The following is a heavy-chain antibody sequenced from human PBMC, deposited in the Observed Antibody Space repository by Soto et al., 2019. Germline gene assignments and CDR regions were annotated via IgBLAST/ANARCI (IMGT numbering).Heavy chain of an antibody. CDR1: GFTFIDSA. J-gene: IGHJ4*02. CDR3: PAGTDWPGGSVY. V-gene: IGHV1-58*01. CDR2: IVVGTGNT. Sequence: QMQLVQSGPEVKEPGTSVKVSCKASGFTFIDSAVQWVRQARGQRLEWIGWIVVGTGNTNYAQKFHQRITITRDVSTRTAYMELSSLRSEDTAVYYCPAGTDWPGGSVYWGQGTLVTVSS. D-gene: IGHD2-15*01.